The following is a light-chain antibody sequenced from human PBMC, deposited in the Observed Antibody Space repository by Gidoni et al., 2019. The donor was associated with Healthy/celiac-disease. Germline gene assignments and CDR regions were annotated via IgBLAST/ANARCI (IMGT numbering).Light chain of an antibody. V-gene: IGKV3-20*01. CDR2: GAS. CDR1: QSVRSSY. Sequence: EIVLTQSPGTLSLSPGERATLSCRASQSVRSSYLAWYQQKPGQAPRLLIYGASSRATGIPDRFSGSGSGTDFTLTISRLEPEDFAVYYCQQYGSSPPITCGQRTRLEIK. J-gene: IGKJ5*01. CDR3: QQYGSSPPIT.